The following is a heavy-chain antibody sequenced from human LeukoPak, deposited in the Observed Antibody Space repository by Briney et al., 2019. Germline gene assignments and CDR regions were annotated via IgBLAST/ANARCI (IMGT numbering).Heavy chain of an antibody. CDR3: AREGRGYSYAFEY. D-gene: IGHD5-18*01. J-gene: IGHJ4*02. CDR1: GFTFSDYW. Sequence: GGSLRLSCAASGFTFSDYWMHWVRQAPGKGLVWVSRINSDGSSTTYADSVKGRFTISRDNGQNTLYLQMNSLRAEDTAVYYCAREGRGYSYAFEYWGQGTLVTVSS. V-gene: IGHV3-74*01. CDR2: INSDGSST.